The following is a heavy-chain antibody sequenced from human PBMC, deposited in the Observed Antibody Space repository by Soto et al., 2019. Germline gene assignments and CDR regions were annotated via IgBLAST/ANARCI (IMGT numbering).Heavy chain of an antibody. CDR3: ARLPQGANYCRMDG. D-gene: IGHD3-10*01. CDR2: IYYSGKT. V-gene: IGHV4-39*01. J-gene: IGHJ6*04. CDR1: GGSIVTGSYY. Sequence: SETLSLTCTVSGGSIVTGSYYWGWIRQPPGKGLEWLGHIYYSGKTYYPPSLKSRVTISVDTSNNQFSLRSISLIAADTAVYFWARLPQGANYCRMDGWRRRPTVTASS.